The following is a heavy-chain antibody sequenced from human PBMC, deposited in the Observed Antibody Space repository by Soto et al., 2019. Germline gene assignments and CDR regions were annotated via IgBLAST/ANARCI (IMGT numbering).Heavy chain of an antibody. Sequence: SETLSLTCAVSGGSISNSNWWTWVRQPPGQGLEWIGEISLGGITNYNPSLKSRVTMSIDNSKNQFSLKLTSLTAADTAVYYCAKWHPMDPWGQGTLVTVS. CDR3: AKWHPMDP. V-gene: IGHV4-4*02. CDR1: GGSISNSNW. D-gene: IGHD2-2*01. J-gene: IGHJ5*02. CDR2: ISLGGIT.